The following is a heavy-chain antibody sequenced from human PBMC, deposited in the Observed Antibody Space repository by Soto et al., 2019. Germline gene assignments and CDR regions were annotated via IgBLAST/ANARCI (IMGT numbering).Heavy chain of an antibody. Sequence: GSLEISSAASRFSFLSYGMEWVRIAPGKGLEWVAATTYDGGIKHYVDSVKGRFTISRDNSKNTLYLQMNSLRVEDTATYYCAGALENPYFYYGLNGWGQGTTVTVFS. V-gene: IGHV3-30*03. D-gene: IGHD1-1*01. CDR3: AGALENPYFYYGLNG. CDR1: RFSFLSYG. J-gene: IGHJ6*02. CDR2: TTYDGGIK.